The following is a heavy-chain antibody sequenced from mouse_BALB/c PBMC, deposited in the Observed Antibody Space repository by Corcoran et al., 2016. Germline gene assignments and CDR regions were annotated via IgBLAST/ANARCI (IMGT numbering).Heavy chain of an antibody. V-gene: IGHV14-3*02. Sequence: EVQLQQSGAELVKPGASVKLSCTSSGFNIKDTYMHWVKQRPEQCLEWIGRIDPANGNTKYDPKFQGKATITADKSSNTAYLQLSSLTSEDTAVYYCANWDWYFDVWGAGTTVTVSS. J-gene: IGHJ1*01. CDR1: GFNIKDTY. CDR2: IDPANGNT. D-gene: IGHD4-1*01. CDR3: ANWDWYFDV.